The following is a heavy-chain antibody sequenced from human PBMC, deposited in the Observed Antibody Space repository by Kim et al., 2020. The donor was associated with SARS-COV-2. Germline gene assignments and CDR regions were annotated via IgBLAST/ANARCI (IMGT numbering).Heavy chain of an antibody. CDR1: GFTFSEFA. CDR3: AKDGYGGYGLYYFDY. CDR2: IRGGTTDT. V-gene: IGHV3-23*01. Sequence: GGSLRLSCEGSGFTFSEFALSWVRQAPGKGLEWVSTIRGGTTDTFAADAVKGRFTTSRDNSKNTLYLEMRSLRADDTAVYYCAKDGYGGYGLYYFDYWGRGTLVTVSS. J-gene: IGHJ4*02. D-gene: IGHD5-12*01.